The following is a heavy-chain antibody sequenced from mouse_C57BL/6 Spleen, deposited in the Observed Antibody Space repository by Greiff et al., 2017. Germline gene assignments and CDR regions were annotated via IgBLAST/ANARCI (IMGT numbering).Heavy chain of an antibody. CDR2: ISSGSSTI. D-gene: IGHD1-1*01. CDR1: GFTFSDYG. V-gene: IGHV5-17*01. J-gene: IGHJ2*01. CDR3: ARYLDYYGSLDY. Sequence: EVQVVESGGGLVKPGGSLKLSCAASGFTFSDYGMHWVRQAPGKGLEWVAYISSGSSTIYYADTVKGRFTISRDNAKNTLFLQMTSLRSEDTAMYYCARYLDYYGSLDYWGQGTTLTVSS.